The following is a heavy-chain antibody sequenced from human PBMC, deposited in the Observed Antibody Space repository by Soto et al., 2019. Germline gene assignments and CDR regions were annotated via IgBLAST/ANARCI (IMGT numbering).Heavy chain of an antibody. Sequence: ASVKVSCKASGYPFTTYHLHWVRQAPGQGLEWMGIVYVAGTGTRSAQKFQGRLTMTRDRSTSTVYMELSSLRSEDTAVYYCARPEGYGSGSYYFDSWGQGTLVTVSS. D-gene: IGHD3-10*01. CDR3: ARPEGYGSGSYYFDS. J-gene: IGHJ4*02. CDR2: VYVAGTGT. CDR1: GYPFTTYH. V-gene: IGHV1-46*01.